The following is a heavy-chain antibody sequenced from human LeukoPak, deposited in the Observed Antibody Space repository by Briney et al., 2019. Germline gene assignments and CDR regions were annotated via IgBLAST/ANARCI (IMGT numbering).Heavy chain of an antibody. CDR3: ALSLRFLEWLSFDY. CDR1: GFSLSTSGVG. Sequence: SGPTLVKPTQTLTLTCTFSGFSLSTSGVGVGWIRQPPGKALEWLALIYWDDDKRYSPSLKSRPTITKDTSKNQVVLTMTNMDPVDTATYYCALSLRFLEWLSFDYWGQGTLVTVSS. J-gene: IGHJ4*02. D-gene: IGHD3-3*01. V-gene: IGHV2-5*02. CDR2: IYWDDDK.